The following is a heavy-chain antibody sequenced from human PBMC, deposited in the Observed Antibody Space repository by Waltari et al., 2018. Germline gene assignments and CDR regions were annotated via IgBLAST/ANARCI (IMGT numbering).Heavy chain of an antibody. J-gene: IGHJ6*02. CDR2: ISGSGGST. D-gene: IGHD2-15*01. Sequence: EVQLLESGGGLVQPGGSLRLSCAASGFTFSSYAMSWVRQAPGKGLEWVSAISGSGGSTYYADSVKGRFTISRDNSKNTLYLQMNSLRAEDTAVYYCAKDKMGYCSGGSCYSDYGMDVWGQGTTVTVSS. CDR1: GFTFSSYA. CDR3: AKDKMGYCSGGSCYSDYGMDV. V-gene: IGHV3-23*01.